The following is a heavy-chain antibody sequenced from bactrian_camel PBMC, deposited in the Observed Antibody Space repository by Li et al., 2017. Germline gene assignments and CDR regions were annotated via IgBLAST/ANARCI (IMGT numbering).Heavy chain of an antibody. CDR1: GLSASDYC. CDR3: GGESTSLYGGGWYWASRYKY. CDR2: LTKTTT. J-gene: IGHJ4*01. Sequence: HVQLVESGGGSVQAGGSLRLSCVASGLSASDYCMGWFRQAPGKERERVAILTKTTTIYEERVKGRFTISKDNAENILILQMNSLKPADTAMYYCGGESTSLYGGGWYWASRYKYWGQGTQVTVS. D-gene: IGHD6*01. V-gene: IGHV3S63*01.